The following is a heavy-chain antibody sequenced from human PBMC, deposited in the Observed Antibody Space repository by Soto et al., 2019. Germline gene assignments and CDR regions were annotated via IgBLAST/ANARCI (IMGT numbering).Heavy chain of an antibody. D-gene: IGHD3-22*01. CDR2: ISYDGGNK. CDR1: GFTFSNYA. CDR3: ARDPCYYDSSGSYFYYFDN. Sequence: QVQLVESGGGVVQPGRSLRLSCAVSGFTFSNYAMHWVRQAPGKGLEWVAVISYDGGNKYYADSVKGRFTISRDNSKNTLYLQMNNLRAEDTAVYYCARDPCYYDSSGSYFYYFDNWGQGTLVTVSS. V-gene: IGHV3-30-3*01. J-gene: IGHJ4*02.